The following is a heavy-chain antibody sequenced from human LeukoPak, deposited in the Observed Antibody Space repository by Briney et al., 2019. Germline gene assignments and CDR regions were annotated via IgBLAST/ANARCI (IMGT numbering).Heavy chain of an antibody. D-gene: IGHD3-22*01. J-gene: IGHJ3*02. V-gene: IGHV4-61*02. CDR3: ARDLYYDSSGYDPFDI. Sequence: SETLSLTCTVSGGSISSGSYYWSWIRQPAGKGLEWIGRIYTSESTNYNPSLKSRVTISVDTSKNQFSLKLTSVTAADTAVYYCARDLYYDSSGYDPFDIWGQGTMVTVSS. CDR2: IYTSEST. CDR1: GGSISSGSYY.